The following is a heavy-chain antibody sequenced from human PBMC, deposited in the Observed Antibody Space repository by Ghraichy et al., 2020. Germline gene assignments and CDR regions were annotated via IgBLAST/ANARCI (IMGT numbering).Heavy chain of an antibody. J-gene: IGHJ4*02. CDR3: AGKGRITIAY. D-gene: IGHD3-3*01. V-gene: IGHV4-31*03. CDR2: IYYSGST. Sequence: SETLSLTCTVSGGSISSGGYYWSWIRQHPGKDLEWIGYIYYSGSTYYNPSLKSRVTISVDTSKNQFSLKLSSVTTADTAVYYCAGKGRITIAYWGQGTLVTVSS. CDR1: GGSISSGGYY.